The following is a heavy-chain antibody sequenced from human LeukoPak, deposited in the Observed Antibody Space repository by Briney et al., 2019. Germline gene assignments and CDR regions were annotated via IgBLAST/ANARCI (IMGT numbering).Heavy chain of an antibody. D-gene: IGHD3-22*01. Sequence: PGGSLRLSCAASGVTFSSYSMIWFRQAPGRGLEGVSSIISSGYIYYADSVKGRFTISRDNAKNSLYLQMHRLRAEDTAVYYCPRDRVLDYYDSSGYDYWGQGTLVTVSS. CDR1: GVTFSSYS. J-gene: IGHJ4*02. V-gene: IGHV3-21*01. CDR2: IISSGYI. CDR3: PRDRVLDYYDSSGYDY.